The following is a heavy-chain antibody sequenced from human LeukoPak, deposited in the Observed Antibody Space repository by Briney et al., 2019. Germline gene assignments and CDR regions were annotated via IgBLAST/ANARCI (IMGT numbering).Heavy chain of an antibody. CDR1: GFTFSGSA. V-gene: IGHV3-43*02. CDR2: ISGDGGST. Sequence: GGSLRLSCAASGFTFSGSAMHWVRQAPGKGLEWVSLISGDGGSTYYADSVKGRFTISRDNSKNSLYLQMNSLRTEDTALYYCAKGPYYDYVWGSYRLPYFDYWGQGTLVTVSS. CDR3: AKGPYYDYVWGSYRLPYFDY. J-gene: IGHJ4*02. D-gene: IGHD3-16*02.